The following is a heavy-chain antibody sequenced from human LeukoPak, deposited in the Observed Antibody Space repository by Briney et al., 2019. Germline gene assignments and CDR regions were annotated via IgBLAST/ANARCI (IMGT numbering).Heavy chain of an antibody. J-gene: IGHJ5*02. Sequence: SSETLSLTCAVYGGSFSGYYWSWIRQPPGKGLEWIGEINHSGSTNYNPSLKSRVTISVDTSKNQFSLKLSSVTAADTAVYYCASLELTYNWFDPWGQGTLVTVSS. CDR1: GGSFSGYY. D-gene: IGHD1-7*01. V-gene: IGHV4-34*01. CDR2: INHSGST. CDR3: ASLELTYNWFDP.